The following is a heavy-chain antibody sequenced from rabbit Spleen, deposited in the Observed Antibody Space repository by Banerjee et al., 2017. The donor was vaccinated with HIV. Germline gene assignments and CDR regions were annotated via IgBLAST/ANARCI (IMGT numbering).Heavy chain of an antibody. D-gene: IGHD8-1*01. Sequence: EQLEESGGGLVKPEGSLTLTCKASGVSFNSGYDMCWVRQAPGKGLEWIACIYTGNSKTYYASWAKGRFTISKTSSTTVTLQMTSLTVADTATYFCARDAGRGDYIDGVFNLWGPGTLVTVS. J-gene: IGHJ4*01. CDR3: ARDAGRGDYIDGVFNL. CDR1: GVSFNSGYD. CDR2: IYTGNSKT. V-gene: IGHV1S45*01.